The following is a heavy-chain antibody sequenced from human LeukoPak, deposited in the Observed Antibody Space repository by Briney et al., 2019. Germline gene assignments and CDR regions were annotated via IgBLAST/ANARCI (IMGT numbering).Heavy chain of an antibody. J-gene: IGHJ4*02. CDR2: IYYSGST. V-gene: IGHV4-59*08. D-gene: IGHD3-16*01. CDR1: GGSISTYY. Sequence: PETLSLTCTVSGGSISTYYWTWIRQPPGKGLEWVGYIYYSGSTNYNPALTSRVTISLDTTKNQFSLKLNSVTAADTAVYYCARRVTGRGTYYFDYWGRGTLVTVSS. CDR3: ARRVTGRGTYYFDY.